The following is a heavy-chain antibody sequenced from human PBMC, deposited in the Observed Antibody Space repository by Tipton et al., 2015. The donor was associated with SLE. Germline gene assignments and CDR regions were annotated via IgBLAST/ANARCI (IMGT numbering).Heavy chain of an antibody. CDR1: GASISNDGHY. Sequence: TLSLTCSVSGASISNDGHYWSWIRPHPGKGLEWIGYIYYNRDTNYHPSLKSRVTISVDTSKNQFSLKLSSVTAADTAFYYCARRTSGYAPDYWGQGTLVTVSS. D-gene: IGHD5-12*01. CDR3: ARRTSGYAPDY. CDR2: IYYNRDT. V-gene: IGHV4-31*03. J-gene: IGHJ4*02.